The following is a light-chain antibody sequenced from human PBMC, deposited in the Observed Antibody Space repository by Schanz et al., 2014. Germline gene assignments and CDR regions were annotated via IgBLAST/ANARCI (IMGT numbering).Light chain of an antibody. Sequence: EIVLTQSPATLSLSPGESATLSCRASQSISTYLAWYQQKPGQAPRLLIYDASNRATGIPARFSGSGSGTEFTLTINSLQSEDFVIYYCQQYNIWPGTFGQGTKVEVK. J-gene: IGKJ1*01. CDR3: QQYNIWPGT. CDR1: QSISTY. V-gene: IGKV3-11*01. CDR2: DAS.